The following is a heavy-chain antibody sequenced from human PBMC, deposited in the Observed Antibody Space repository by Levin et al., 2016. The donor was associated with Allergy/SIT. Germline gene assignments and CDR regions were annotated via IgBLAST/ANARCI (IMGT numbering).Heavy chain of an antibody. CDR2: IYYSGST. CDR1: GGSVSSSYY. Sequence: GSLRLSCTVSGGSVSSSYYWSWIRQPPGKGLEWIGYIYYSGSTNYNPSLKSRVTISVDTSKNQFSLKLSSVTAADTAVYYCASTPWGLGHSSSSMDAFDIWGQGTMVTVSS. D-gene: IGHD6-6*01. V-gene: IGHV4-61*01. CDR3: ASTPWGLGHSSSSMDAFDI. J-gene: IGHJ3*02.